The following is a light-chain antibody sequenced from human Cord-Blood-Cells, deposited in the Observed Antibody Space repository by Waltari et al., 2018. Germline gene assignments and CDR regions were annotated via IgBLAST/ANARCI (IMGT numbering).Light chain of an antibody. CDR2: DVS. J-gene: IGLJ3*02. Sequence: QSALTQPRSVSGSPGQSVTISCTGTSSDVGGYNYVSWYQQHPGKAPQLMIYDVSKQPSGVPYRFSGAKSGNTASLTISVLQAEDEADYYCCSYAGSYPWVFGGGTKLTVL. CDR3: CSYAGSYPWV. CDR1: SSDVGGYNY. V-gene: IGLV2-11*01.